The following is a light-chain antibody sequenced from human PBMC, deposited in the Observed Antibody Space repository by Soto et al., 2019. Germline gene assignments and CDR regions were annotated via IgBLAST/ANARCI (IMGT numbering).Light chain of an antibody. V-gene: IGKV3-15*01. J-gene: IGKJ4*02. CDR2: GTS. Sequence: RASQNISRSLAWYQQKPGQGPSLLIYGTSTRAGGVPSRFSGSGSRTEFSLSISSLHPEDFATSFCQQLHTYGEFGGGTKVDIK. CDR1: QNISRS. CDR3: QQLHTYGE.